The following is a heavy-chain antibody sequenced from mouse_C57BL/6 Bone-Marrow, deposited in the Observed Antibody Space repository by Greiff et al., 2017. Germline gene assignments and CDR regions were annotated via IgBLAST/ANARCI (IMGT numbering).Heavy chain of an antibody. Sequence: KQPGAELVKPGASVKMSCKASGYTFTSYWITWVKQRPGQGLEWIGDIYPGSGSTNYNEKFKSKATLTVDTSSSTAYMQLSSLTSEDSAVYYCAREDDGYYVNYAMDYWGQGTSVTVSS. J-gene: IGHJ4*01. V-gene: IGHV1-55*01. D-gene: IGHD2-3*01. CDR3: AREDDGYYVNYAMDY. CDR2: IYPGSGST. CDR1: GYTFTSYW.